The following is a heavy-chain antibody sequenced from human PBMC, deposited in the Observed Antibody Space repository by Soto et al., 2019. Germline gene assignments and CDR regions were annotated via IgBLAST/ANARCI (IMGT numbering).Heavy chain of an antibody. V-gene: IGHV1-69*12. J-gene: IGHJ5*02. CDR3: AREVVVAATGWFDH. D-gene: IGHD2-15*01. CDR1: GGTFSSYA. CDR2: IIPICGTA. Sequence: QVQLVQSGAEVKKPGSSVKVSCKASGGTFSSYAISWVRQAPGQGLEWMGGIIPICGTANYAQKFQGRVTRTADEATSTACMELSSLRSGDTAVYYCAREVVVAATGWFDHWGQGTLVTVSS.